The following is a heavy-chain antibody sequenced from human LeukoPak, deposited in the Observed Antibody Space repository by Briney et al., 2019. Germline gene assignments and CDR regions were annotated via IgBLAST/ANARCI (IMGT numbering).Heavy chain of an antibody. CDR3: VKARGYCSTSSCFLEY. V-gene: IGHV3-53*01. CDR1: GFTVSSNY. J-gene: IGHJ4*02. Sequence: GGSLRLSCAASGFTVSSNYMSWVRQAPGKGLEWVSVIYSGGSTYYADSVKGRFTISRDNSKNTLYLQMNSLRAEDTAVYYCVKARGYCSTSSCFLEYWGQGTLVTVSS. D-gene: IGHD2-2*01. CDR2: IYSGGST.